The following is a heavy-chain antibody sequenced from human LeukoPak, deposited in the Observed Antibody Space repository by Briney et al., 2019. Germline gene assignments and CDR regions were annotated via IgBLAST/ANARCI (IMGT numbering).Heavy chain of an antibody. Sequence: GGSLRLSCAASGFTFSSYAMSWVRQAPGKGLEWVSAISGSGGSTYYADSVKGRFTISRDNSKNTLYLQMNSLRAEDTAVYYCARAGYGDHNEPYDYWGQGTLVTVSS. D-gene: IGHD4-17*01. V-gene: IGHV3-23*01. J-gene: IGHJ4*02. CDR1: GFTFSSYA. CDR3: ARAGYGDHNEPYDY. CDR2: ISGSGGST.